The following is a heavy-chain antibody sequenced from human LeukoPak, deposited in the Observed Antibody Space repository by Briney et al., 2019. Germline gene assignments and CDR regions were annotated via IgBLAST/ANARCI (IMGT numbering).Heavy chain of an antibody. CDR1: GGSFSGYY. D-gene: IGHD2-21*02. CDR3: ARGPYCGGDCYTFDY. J-gene: IGHJ4*02. Sequence: SETLSLTCAVYGGSFSGYYWSWIRQPPGKGLEWIGEINHSGSTNYNPSLKSRVTISVDTSKNQFSLKLSSVTAADTAVYYCARGPYCGGDCYTFDYWGQGTLVTVSS. V-gene: IGHV4-34*01. CDR2: INHSGST.